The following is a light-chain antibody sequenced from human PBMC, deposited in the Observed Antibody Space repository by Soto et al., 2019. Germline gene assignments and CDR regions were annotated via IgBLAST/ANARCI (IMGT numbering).Light chain of an antibody. V-gene: IGKV3-11*01. Sequence: EIVLTQSPATLSLSPGERATLSCRASQSVRSYLAWYQQKPGQAPRLLIYDASNGAAGIPARFSGSGSGTDFTLTISSLEPEDFALYYCQQHSDWPPLTFGGGTKVEIK. CDR1: QSVRSY. CDR3: QQHSDWPPLT. CDR2: DAS. J-gene: IGKJ4*01.